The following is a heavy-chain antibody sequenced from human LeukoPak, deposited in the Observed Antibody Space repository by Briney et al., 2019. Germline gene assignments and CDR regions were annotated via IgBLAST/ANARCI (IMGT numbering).Heavy chain of an antibody. J-gene: IGHJ5*02. V-gene: IGHV1-69*05. D-gene: IGHD3-16*02. CDR1: GGTFSSYA. CDR2: IIPIFGTA. CDR3: ARADYVWGSYRYKWFDP. Sequence: GSSVKVSCRASGGTFSSYAISWVRQAPGQGLEWMGGIIPIFGTANYAQKLQGRVTITTDESTSTAYMELSSLRSEDTAVYYCARADYVWGSYRYKWFDPWGQGTLVTVSS.